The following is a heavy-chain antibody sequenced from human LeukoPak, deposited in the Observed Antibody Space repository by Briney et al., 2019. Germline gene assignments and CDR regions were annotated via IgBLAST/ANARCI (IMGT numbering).Heavy chain of an antibody. CDR1: GDSISSSSSY. Sequence: SETLSLTCTVSGDSISSSSSYWGWIRQPPGEGLEWIGSIYYSGSTYYNTSLKSRVTISVDTSKNQFSLKLSSVTAADTAVYYCARVAPRIPYYVWGSYRPGSYMDVWGKGTTVTISS. D-gene: IGHD3-16*02. CDR3: ARVAPRIPYYVWGSYRPGSYMDV. V-gene: IGHV4-39*07. CDR2: IYYSGST. J-gene: IGHJ6*03.